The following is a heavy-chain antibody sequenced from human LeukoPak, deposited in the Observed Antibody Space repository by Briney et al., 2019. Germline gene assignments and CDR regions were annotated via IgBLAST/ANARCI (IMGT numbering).Heavy chain of an antibody. J-gene: IGHJ3*02. CDR1: GASIDSYY. D-gene: IGHD2-2*01. Sequence: SETLSLTCTISGASIDSYYWSWIRQPPGKGLEWIGYIYYSGTTNYNPSLKSRVTMSVDTSKNQFSLKLSSVTAADTAVYYCARGSDAIVVVPAAMPGDAFDIWGQGTMVTVSS. CDR3: ARGSDAIVVVPAAMPGDAFDI. CDR2: IYYSGTT. V-gene: IGHV4-59*12.